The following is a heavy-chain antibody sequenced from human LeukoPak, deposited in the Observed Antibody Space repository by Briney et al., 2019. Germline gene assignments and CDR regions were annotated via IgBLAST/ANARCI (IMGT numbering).Heavy chain of an antibody. CDR3: ARVRGYSSFTDFDY. V-gene: IGHV4-59*01. Sequence: SETLSLTCTVSGGSISSYYWSWIRQPPGEGLEWIGYIYYSGSTNYNPSLKSRVTISVDTSKNQFSLKLSSVTAADTAVYYCARVRGYSSFTDFDYWGQGTLVTVSS. J-gene: IGHJ4*02. CDR1: GGSISSYY. D-gene: IGHD6-6*01. CDR2: IYYSGST.